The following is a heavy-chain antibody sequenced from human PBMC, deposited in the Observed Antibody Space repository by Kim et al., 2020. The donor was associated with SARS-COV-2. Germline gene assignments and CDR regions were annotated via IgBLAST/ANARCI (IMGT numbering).Heavy chain of an antibody. D-gene: IGHD3-10*01. J-gene: IGHJ6*02. CDR2: INPSGGST. Sequence: ASVKVSCKASGYTFTSYYMHWVRQAPGQGLEWMGIINPSGGSTSYAQKFQGRVTMTRDTSTSTVYMELSSLRSEDTAVYYCARDRGGYYGSGSFYGMDVWGQGTTAPSP. CDR1: GYTFTSYY. CDR3: ARDRGGYYGSGSFYGMDV. V-gene: IGHV1-46*01.